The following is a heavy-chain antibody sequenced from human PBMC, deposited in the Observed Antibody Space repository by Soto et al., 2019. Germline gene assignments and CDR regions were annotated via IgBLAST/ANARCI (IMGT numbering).Heavy chain of an antibody. J-gene: IGHJ5*02. CDR3: ARDLRYYSNNWFDP. D-gene: IGHD4-4*01. CDR2: IYHSGST. V-gene: IGHV4-4*02. CDR1: SGSISSSNW. Sequence: SETLSLTCAVSSGSISSSNWWSWVRQPPGKGLEWIGEIYHSGSTNYNPSLKSRVTISVDKSKNQFSLKLSSVTAADTAVYYCARDLRYYSNNWFDPWGQGTLVTVSS.